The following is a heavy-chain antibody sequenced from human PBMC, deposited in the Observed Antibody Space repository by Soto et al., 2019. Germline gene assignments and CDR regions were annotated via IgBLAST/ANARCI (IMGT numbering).Heavy chain of an antibody. CDR1: GFTFSSYS. CDR3: PRAFFGKPLPGYYYNGLDS. D-gene: IGHD1-26*01. Sequence: GGSLRLSCAASGFTFSSYSMNWVRQAPGKGLEWVSSISSSSSYIYYADSVKGRFTISRYNAKNSLYLQMNSLRAEDTAAYYCPRAFFGKPLPGYYYNGLDSWGQRSTGTVSS. CDR2: ISSSSSYI. V-gene: IGHV3-21*01. J-gene: IGHJ6*02.